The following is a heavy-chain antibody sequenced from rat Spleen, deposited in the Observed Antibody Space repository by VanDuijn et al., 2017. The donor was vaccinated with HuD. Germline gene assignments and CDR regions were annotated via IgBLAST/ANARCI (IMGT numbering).Heavy chain of an antibody. D-gene: IGHD1-3*01. Sequence: EVQLVESGGGLVQPGRSLKLSCAASGFTFSDYNMAWVRQAPKKGLEWVATIIYDGSRTYYRESVKGRFTISRDKAKNTPYLQRDSLRSEDTATDYCARTTVATYYFDYWGQGVMVTVSS. J-gene: IGHJ2*01. CDR3: ARTTVATYYFDY. V-gene: IGHV5S10*01. CDR2: IIYDGSRT. CDR1: GFTFSDYN.